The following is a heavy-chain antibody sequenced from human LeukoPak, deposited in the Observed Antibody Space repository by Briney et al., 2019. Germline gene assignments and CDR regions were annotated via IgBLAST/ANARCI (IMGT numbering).Heavy chain of an antibody. V-gene: IGHV4-61*02. Sequence: SETLSLTCTVSGGSISSGRFYWGWIRQPAGKGLEWIGRIFTSGSTNYDPSLKSRVSISVNTSKNQFSLKLSSVTAADTAVYYCARGRLGEFFDSWGQGTLVTVSS. CDR3: ARGRLGEFFDS. CDR2: IFTSGST. D-gene: IGHD3-16*01. CDR1: GGSISSGRFY. J-gene: IGHJ4*02.